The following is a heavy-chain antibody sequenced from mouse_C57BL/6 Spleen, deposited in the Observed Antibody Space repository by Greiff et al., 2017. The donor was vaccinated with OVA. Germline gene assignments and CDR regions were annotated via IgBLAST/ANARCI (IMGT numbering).Heavy chain of an antibody. CDR2: IDPNSGGT. D-gene: IGHD2-1*01. V-gene: IGHV1-72*01. CDR1: GYTFTSYW. CDR3: AREVYYGNYVGYAMDY. J-gene: IGHJ4*01. Sequence: VQLQQPGAELVKPGASVKLSCKASGYTFTSYWMHWVKQRPGRGLEWIGRIDPNSGGTKYNEKFKSKATLTVDKPSSTADMQLSSLTSEDSAVYYCAREVYYGNYVGYAMDYWGQGTSVTVSS.